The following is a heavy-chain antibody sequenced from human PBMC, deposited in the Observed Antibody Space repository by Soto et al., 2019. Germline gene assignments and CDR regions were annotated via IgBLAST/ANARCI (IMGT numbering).Heavy chain of an antibody. CDR1: GGSISSSNW. J-gene: IGHJ5*02. D-gene: IGHD4-4*01. CDR3: ARGPYSKGANGFDP. Sequence: QVQLQESGPGLVKPSGTLSLTCAVSGGSISSSNWWSWVRQPPGKGLEWIGEIYHSGSTNYNPSLKRRGTIAVDKSKNQFSRKLSSVTAADTAVYYCARGPYSKGANGFDPWGQGTLVTVSS. CDR2: IYHSGST. V-gene: IGHV4-4*02.